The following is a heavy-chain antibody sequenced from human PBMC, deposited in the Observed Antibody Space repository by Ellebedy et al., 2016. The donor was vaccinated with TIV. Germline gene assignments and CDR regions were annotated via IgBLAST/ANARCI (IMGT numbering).Heavy chain of an antibody. CDR1: GYTFTSYY. CDR3: ARDEGGEGSMIVVVHFDY. Sequence: AASVKVSCKASGYTFTSYYMHWVRQAPGQGLEWMGIINHSGGSTSYAQKLQGRVNMTRDTSTSTVYMELSSLRSEDTAVYYCARDEGGEGSMIVVVHFDYWGQGTLVTVSS. D-gene: IGHD3-22*01. CDR2: INHSGGST. V-gene: IGHV1-46*04. J-gene: IGHJ4*02.